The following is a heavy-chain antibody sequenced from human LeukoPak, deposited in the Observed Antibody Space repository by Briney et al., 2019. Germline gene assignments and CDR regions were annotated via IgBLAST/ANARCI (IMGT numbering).Heavy chain of an antibody. CDR2: IYHSGST. V-gene: IGHV4-30-2*01. Sequence: SETLSLTCAVSGGSISSGGYSWSWIRQPPGTGLEWIGYIYHSGSTYYNPSLKSRVTISVDRSKNQFSLKLSSVTAADTAVYYCARRVGYSSSWRFDPWGQGTLVTVSS. CDR1: GGSISSGGYS. J-gene: IGHJ5*02. D-gene: IGHD6-13*01. CDR3: ARRVGYSSSWRFDP.